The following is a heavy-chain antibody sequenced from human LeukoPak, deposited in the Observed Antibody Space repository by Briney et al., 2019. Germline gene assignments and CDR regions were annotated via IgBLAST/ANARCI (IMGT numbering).Heavy chain of an antibody. Sequence: GGSLRLSCAASGFTFSSYAMSWVRQAPGKGLGWVSAISGSGGSTYYADPVKGRFTISRDNSKNTLYLQMNSLRAEDTAVYYCAKGNRASSWYYFDYWGQGTLVTVSS. D-gene: IGHD6-13*01. CDR2: ISGSGGST. J-gene: IGHJ4*02. CDR1: GFTFSSYA. CDR3: AKGNRASSWYYFDY. V-gene: IGHV3-23*01.